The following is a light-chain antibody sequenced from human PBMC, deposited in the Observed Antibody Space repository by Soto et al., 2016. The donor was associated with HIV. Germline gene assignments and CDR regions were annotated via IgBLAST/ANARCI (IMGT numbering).Light chain of an antibody. CDR1: KLGEKY. Sequence: SYELTQPPSVSVSPGQTASIPCSGDKLGEKYACWYQQKPGQSPVLVIYQDTKRPSGIPERFSGPNSGNTATLTISGTQAMDEADYYCQAWDSSKVVVLGGGTKLTVL. V-gene: IGLV3-1*01. J-gene: IGLJ2*01. CDR2: QDT. CDR3: QAWDSSKVVV.